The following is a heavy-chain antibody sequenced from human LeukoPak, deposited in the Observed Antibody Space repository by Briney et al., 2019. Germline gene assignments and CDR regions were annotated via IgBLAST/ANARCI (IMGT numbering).Heavy chain of an antibody. CDR2: IYYSGST. CDR1: SDSINSYY. D-gene: IGHD4-17*01. CDR3: ARASTVTTYYFDY. V-gene: IGHV4-59*01. Sequence: SETLSLTCTVSSDSINSYYWSWIRQPPGKGLEWIGYIYYSGSTNYNPSLKSRVTMSVDTPKKQFSLKLSSVTAADTAVYYCARASTVTTYYFDYWGQGTLVTVSP. J-gene: IGHJ4*02.